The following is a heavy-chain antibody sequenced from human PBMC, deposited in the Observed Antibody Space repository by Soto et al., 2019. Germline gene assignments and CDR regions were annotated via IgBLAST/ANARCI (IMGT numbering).Heavy chain of an antibody. V-gene: IGHV4-4*07. CDR3: ARDQGVVVTADNWFDP. CDR2: IFSSGST. Sequence: SETLSLTCTVSGGSITDYSWVWIRQPAGKGLEWIGRIFSSGSTNYNPSLKGRITMSLDTSKNQFSLKLSSATATDTAVYFCARDQGVVVTADNWFDPWGQGILVTVSS. D-gene: IGHD2-21*02. J-gene: IGHJ5*02. CDR1: GGSITDYS.